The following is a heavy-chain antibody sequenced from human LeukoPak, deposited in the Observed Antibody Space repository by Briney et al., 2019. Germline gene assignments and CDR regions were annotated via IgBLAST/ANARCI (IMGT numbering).Heavy chain of an antibody. CDR2: IKQDGSEE. J-gene: IGHJ4*02. D-gene: IGHD3-22*01. V-gene: IGHV3-7*01. Sequence: GGSLRLSCATSGFTFSNYWMTWVRQAPGKGLEWMANIKQDGSEEFYVDSVKGRFTISRDNAKNSLYLQMNSLRAEDTAVYYCARQFYDSSGYYFTPSDYWGQGTLVTVSS. CDR1: GFTFSNYW. CDR3: ARQFYDSSGYYFTPSDY.